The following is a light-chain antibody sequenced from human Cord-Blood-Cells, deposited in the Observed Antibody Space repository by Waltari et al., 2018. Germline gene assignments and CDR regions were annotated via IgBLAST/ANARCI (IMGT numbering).Light chain of an antibody. J-gene: IGKJ2*01. CDR2: GAS. CDR3: QQYNNWPLYT. V-gene: IGKV3-15*01. CDR1: QSVSSN. Sequence: EIVMTQSPATLSVSPGERATLSCRASQSVSSNLAWYQQKPGQAPRLLIYGASTSATGIPARFSGSGSGTEFTLTINSLQSEDFAVYYCQQYNNWPLYTFGQGTKLEIK.